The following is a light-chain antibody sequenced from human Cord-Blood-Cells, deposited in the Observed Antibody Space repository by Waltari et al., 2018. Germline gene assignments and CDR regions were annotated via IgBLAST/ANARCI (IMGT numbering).Light chain of an antibody. Sequence: QSVLTQPPSASGTPAQRATISCSGSSSNIGSNTVNWYQQLPGTAPKLLIYSNNQRPSGVPDRFSGSKSGTSASLAISGLQSEDEADYYCAAWDDSLNGWVFGGGTKLTVL. CDR2: SNN. V-gene: IGLV1-44*01. J-gene: IGLJ3*02. CDR1: SSNIGSNT. CDR3: AAWDDSLNGWV.